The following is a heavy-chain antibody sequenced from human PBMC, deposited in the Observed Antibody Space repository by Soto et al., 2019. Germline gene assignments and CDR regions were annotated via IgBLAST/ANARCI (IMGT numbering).Heavy chain of an antibody. CDR3: AGMENWDPFDY. CDR1: VFTFSSYW. Sequence: PGGSLRLSCAASVFTFSSYWMSWVRQAPGKGLEWVANIKQDGSEKYYVDSVKGRFTISRDNAKNSLYLQMNSLRAEDTAVYYCAGMENWDPFDYWGQGTLVTVSS. CDR2: IKQDGSEK. D-gene: IGHD7-27*01. J-gene: IGHJ4*02. V-gene: IGHV3-7*01.